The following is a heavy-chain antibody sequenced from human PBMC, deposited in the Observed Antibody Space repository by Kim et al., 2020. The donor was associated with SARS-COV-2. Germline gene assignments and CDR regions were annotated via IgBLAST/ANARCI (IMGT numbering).Heavy chain of an antibody. J-gene: IGHJ6*02. CDR3: ARVQHCSGGSCYSVLVGAYGMDV. CDR2: INHSGST. D-gene: IGHD2-15*01. V-gene: IGHV4-34*01. Sequence: SETLSLTCAVYGGSFSGYYWSWIRQPPGKGLEWIGEINHSGSTNYNPSLKSRVTISVDTSKNQFSLKLSSVTAADTAVYYCARVQHCSGGSCYSVLVGAYGMDVWGQGTTVTVSS. CDR1: GGSFSGYY.